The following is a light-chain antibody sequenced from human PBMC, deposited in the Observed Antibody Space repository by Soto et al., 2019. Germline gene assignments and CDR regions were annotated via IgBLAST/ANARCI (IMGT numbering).Light chain of an antibody. CDR3: QQSFTTPLT. CDR2: GVS. J-gene: IGKJ4*01. Sequence: DIQMTQSPSSLSASVGDRVTITCRASQNIHSYLNWYKQTPGKPPELLIFGVSNLESGVPSRFSGSGSGIDFTLTISSLQREDFATYYCQQSFTTPLTFGGGTKVEIK. CDR1: QNIHSY. V-gene: IGKV1-39*01.